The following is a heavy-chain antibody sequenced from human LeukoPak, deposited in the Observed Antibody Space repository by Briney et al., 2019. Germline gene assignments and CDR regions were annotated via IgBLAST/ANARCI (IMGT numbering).Heavy chain of an antibody. CDR3: AREVGGSAFDI. V-gene: IGHV3-30*03. J-gene: IGHJ3*02. D-gene: IGHD3-16*01. CDR1: GFAFSTYA. Sequence: GGSLRLSCAASGFAFSTYAMSWVRQAPGKGLEWVAVISRDGSNTFYADFVKGRFTISRDNSKNTLFLQMNSLRGEDTAVYYCAREVGGSAFDIWGPVTMVTVSS. CDR2: ISRDGSNT.